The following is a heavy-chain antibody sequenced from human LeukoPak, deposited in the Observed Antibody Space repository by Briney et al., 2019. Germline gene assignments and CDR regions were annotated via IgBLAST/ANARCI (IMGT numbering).Heavy chain of an antibody. V-gene: IGHV4-39*07. J-gene: IGHJ4*02. CDR2: IYYSGST. CDR3: ASLYGSGSYYPSDY. D-gene: IGHD3-10*01. CDR1: GGSISSSSYY. Sequence: SQTLSLTCTVSGGSISSSSYYWGWIRQPPGKGLEWIGTIYYSGSTYYTPSLKSRVTISVDTSKNQFSLKLSSVTAADTAVYYCASLYGSGSYYPSDYWGQGTLVTVS.